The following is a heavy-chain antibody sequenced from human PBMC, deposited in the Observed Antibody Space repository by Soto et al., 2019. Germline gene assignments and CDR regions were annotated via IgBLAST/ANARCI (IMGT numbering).Heavy chain of an antibody. J-gene: IGHJ6*02. V-gene: IGHV1-18*01. CDR3: ARTFDYYGMDV. Sequence: ASVKVSCKASGYTFTSYGISWVRQAPGQGLEWMGWISAYNGNTNYAQKLQGRVTMTTDTSKNHFSLKLTSVTAADTAVYYCARTFDYYGMDVWGQGTTVTVSS. CDR2: ISAYNGNT. CDR1: GYTFTSYG.